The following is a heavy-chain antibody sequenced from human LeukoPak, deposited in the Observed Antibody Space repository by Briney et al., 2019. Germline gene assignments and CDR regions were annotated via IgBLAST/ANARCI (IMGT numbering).Heavy chain of an antibody. CDR3: ARGRVDAFDI. J-gene: IGHJ3*02. Sequence: SSETLSLTCTVSGYSISSGYYWGWIRQPPGKGLEWIGSIYHSGSTYYNPSLKSRVTISVDTSKNQFSLKLSSVTAAETAVYYCARGRVDAFDIWGQGTMVTASS. D-gene: IGHD5-24*01. CDR2: IYHSGST. V-gene: IGHV4-38-2*02. CDR1: GYSISSGYY.